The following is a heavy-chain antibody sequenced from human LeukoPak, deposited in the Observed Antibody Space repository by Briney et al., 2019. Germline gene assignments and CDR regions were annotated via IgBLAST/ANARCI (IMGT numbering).Heavy chain of an antibody. CDR2: ISAYNGNT. CDR3: AGDRVAGPYYYYGMDV. CDR1: GYTFTSYG. Sequence: ASVKVSCKASGYTFTSYGISWVRQAPGQGLEWMGWISAYNGNTNYAQKLQGRVTMTEDTSTDTAYMELSSLRSEDTAVYYCAGDRVAGPYYYYGMDVWGQGTTVTVSS. V-gene: IGHV1-18*01. J-gene: IGHJ6*02. D-gene: IGHD6-19*01.